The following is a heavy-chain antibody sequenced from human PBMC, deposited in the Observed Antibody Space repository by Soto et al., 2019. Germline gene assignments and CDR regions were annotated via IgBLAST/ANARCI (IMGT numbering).Heavy chain of an antibody. CDR2: ISGSGGNT. D-gene: IGHD4-17*01. CDR3: AKAGHGHYGMDV. J-gene: IGHJ6*02. CDR1: GFTFTGYA. V-gene: IGHV3-23*01. Sequence: EVQLLESGGGLVQPGGSLRLSCAASGFTFTGYAMSWVRQAPGTGLDWVSAISGSGGNTYYADSVKGRFTISRDNSKSTLYLQMNSLRAEDTAVYYCAKAGHGHYGMDVWGQGTTVTVSS.